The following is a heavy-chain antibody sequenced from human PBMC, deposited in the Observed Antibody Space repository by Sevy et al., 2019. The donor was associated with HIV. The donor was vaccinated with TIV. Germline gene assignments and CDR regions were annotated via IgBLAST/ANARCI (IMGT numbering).Heavy chain of an antibody. J-gene: IGHJ4*02. CDR2: VIASVNMA. V-gene: IGHV1-69*10. D-gene: IGHD2-21*02. Sequence: ASVKVSCKASGGTFSTYIINWVRQAPGQGLEWMGGVIASVNMANSALKFQGRVTITADGSTSTAYMELSSLTSEDTAIYYCATAMPCGGDCYYFDSWGQGTRVTVSS. CDR1: GGTFSTYI. CDR3: ATAMPCGGDCYYFDS.